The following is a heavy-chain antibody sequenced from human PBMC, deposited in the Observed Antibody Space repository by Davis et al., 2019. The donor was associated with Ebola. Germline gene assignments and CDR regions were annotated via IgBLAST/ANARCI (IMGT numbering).Heavy chain of an antibody. CDR3: ARVRITIFGVSGHYYMDV. Sequence: GESLKISCAASGFTFSGYWMTWVRQAPGKGLEWVANIKEDGTEKYYVDSVRGRFTISRDNAKNSLYLQMNSLRAEDTALYYCARVRITIFGVSGHYYMDVWGKGTTVTVSS. CDR1: GFTFSGYW. D-gene: IGHD3-3*01. J-gene: IGHJ6*03. CDR2: IKEDGTEK. V-gene: IGHV3-7*03.